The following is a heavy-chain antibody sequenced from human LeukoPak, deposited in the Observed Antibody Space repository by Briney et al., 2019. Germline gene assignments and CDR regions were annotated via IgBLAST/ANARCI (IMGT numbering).Heavy chain of an antibody. J-gene: IGHJ4*02. CDR1: GYTFTTYY. CDR2: FDPEDGET. D-gene: IGHD3-10*01. Sequence: ASVKVSCKASGYTFTTYYMHWVRQAPGKGLEWMGGFDPEDGETIYAQKFQGRVTMTEDTSTDTAYMELSSLRSEDTAVYYCATKLLWFGELPLVWGQGTLVTVSS. CDR3: ATKLLWFGELPLV. V-gene: IGHV1-24*01.